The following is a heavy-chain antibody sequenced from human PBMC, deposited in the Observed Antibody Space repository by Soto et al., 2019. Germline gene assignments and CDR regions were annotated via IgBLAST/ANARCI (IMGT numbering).Heavy chain of an antibody. CDR3: ASEYYYDSSGYYPAVYFDY. CDR2: ISSNSVTI. CDR1: GFIFSKYS. V-gene: IGHV3-48*01. D-gene: IGHD3-22*01. J-gene: IGHJ4*02. Sequence: GGSLRLSCGASGFIFSKYSMNWVRQAPGKGLEWLSYISSNSVTIYYADSVRGRFTIFRDNSKNTLYLQMNSLRAEDTAVYYCASEYYYDSSGYYPAVYFDYWGQGTLVTVSS.